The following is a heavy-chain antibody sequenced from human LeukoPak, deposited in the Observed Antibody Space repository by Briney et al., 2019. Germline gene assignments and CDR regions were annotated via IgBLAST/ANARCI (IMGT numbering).Heavy chain of an antibody. V-gene: IGHV1-2*06. J-gene: IGHJ4*02. Sequence: ASVKVSCKASGYTFTGYYMHWVRQAPGRGLKWMGRINPNSGGTNYAQKFQGRVTMTRDTSISTAYMELSRLRSDDTAVYYCARGTYYYDSSGYFDYWGQGTLVTVSS. CDR2: INPNSGGT. CDR1: GYTFTGYY. D-gene: IGHD3-22*01. CDR3: ARGTYYYDSSGYFDY.